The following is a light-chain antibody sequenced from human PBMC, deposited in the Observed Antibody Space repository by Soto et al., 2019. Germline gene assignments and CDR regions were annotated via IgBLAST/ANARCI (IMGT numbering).Light chain of an antibody. CDR3: CSYGGSFPYV. CDR2: DVT. V-gene: IGLV2-11*01. Sequence: QSALTQPPSVSGSPGQSVTISCTETSSDVGGYDYVSWYQQRPGKAPKLLIYDVTKRPSGVHDRFSGSKSGNTASLTISGLQAEDEADFYCCSYGGSFPYVFGSGTKVTVL. J-gene: IGLJ1*01. CDR1: SSDVGGYDY.